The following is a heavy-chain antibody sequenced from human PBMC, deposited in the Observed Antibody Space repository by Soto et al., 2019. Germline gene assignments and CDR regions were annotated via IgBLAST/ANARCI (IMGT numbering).Heavy chain of an antibody. J-gene: IGHJ6*02. CDR3: ARGLAVAGTAYYYYGMDV. CDR2: ISYDGSNK. D-gene: IGHD6-19*01. CDR1: GFTFSSYS. V-gene: IGHV3-30-3*01. Sequence: GGSLTLSCAASGFTFSSYSIHWVRQAPGKGLEWVAVISYDGSNKYYADSVKGRFTISRDNSKNTLYLQMNSLRAEDTAVYYCARGLAVAGTAYYYYGMDVWGQGTTVTVSS.